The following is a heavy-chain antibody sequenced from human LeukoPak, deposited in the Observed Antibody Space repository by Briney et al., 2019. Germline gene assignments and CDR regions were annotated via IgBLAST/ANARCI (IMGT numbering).Heavy chain of an antibody. CDR3: ARGPFYGSGYYYYYGMDV. J-gene: IGHJ6*02. CDR2: INHSGST. Sequence: SETLSLTCAVYGGSFSGYYWSWIRQPPGKGLEWIGEINHSGSTNYNPSLKSRVTISVDTSKNQFSLKLSSVTAADTAVYYCARGPFYGSGYYYYYGMDVWGQGTTVTVSS. D-gene: IGHD3-10*01. V-gene: IGHV4-34*01. CDR1: GGSFSGYY.